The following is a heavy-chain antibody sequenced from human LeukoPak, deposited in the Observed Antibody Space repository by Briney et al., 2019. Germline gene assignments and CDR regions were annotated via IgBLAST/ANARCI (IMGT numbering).Heavy chain of an antibody. CDR1: GYTFTSYG. V-gene: IGHV1-18*01. J-gene: IGHJ6*03. Sequence: ASVKVSCKASGYTFTSYGINWVRQAPGQGLKWMGWISAYNGNTNYAQKLQGRVTMTTDTSTSTAYMELRSLRSDDTAVYYCARVSYSSGWVLPYYYYYMDVWGKGTTVTVSS. D-gene: IGHD6-19*01. CDR3: ARVSYSSGWVLPYYYYYMDV. CDR2: ISAYNGNT.